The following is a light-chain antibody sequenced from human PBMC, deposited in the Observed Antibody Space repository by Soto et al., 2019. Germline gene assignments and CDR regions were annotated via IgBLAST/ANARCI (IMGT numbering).Light chain of an antibody. J-gene: IGKJ2*03. CDR2: YIS. Sequence: EIVLTQSPGTLSLSPGEIAIPSCRASQSISNGYPAWFQQKPGQAHRLLIYYISKRATGMPDRFSGSGSGTDVSLTISGQEREDGAIYHCQQAGALPESFDQATKLEIK. CDR1: QSISNGY. V-gene: IGKV3-20*01. CDR3: QQAGALPES.